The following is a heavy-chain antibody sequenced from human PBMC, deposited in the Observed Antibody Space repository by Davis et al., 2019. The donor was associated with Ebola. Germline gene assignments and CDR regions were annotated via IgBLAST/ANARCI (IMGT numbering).Heavy chain of an antibody. V-gene: IGHV4-31*03. Sequence: PSETLSLTCTVSGGSISSGGYYWSWIRQHPGKGLEWIGYIYYSGSTYYNPSLKSRVTISVDTSKNQFSLKLSSVTAADTAVYYCARVSGYSYGPPYYFDYWGQGTLVTVSS. CDR3: ARVSGYSYGPPYYFDY. D-gene: IGHD5-18*01. CDR2: IYYSGST. CDR1: GGSISSGGYY. J-gene: IGHJ4*02.